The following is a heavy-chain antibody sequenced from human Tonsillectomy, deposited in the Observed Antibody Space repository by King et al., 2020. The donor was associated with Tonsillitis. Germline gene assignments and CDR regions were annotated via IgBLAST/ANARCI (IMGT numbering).Heavy chain of an antibody. CDR3: AKTPGWVVVAATLHDD. CDR2: IDPTDSYT. V-gene: IGHV5-10-1*03. CDR1: GYSFVNYW. Sequence: VQLVQSGAEVKKPGESLRISCKGSGYSFVNYWITWVRQMPGKGLEWMGRIDPTDSYTNYSPSFQGHVTISVDKSNSTAYLQWNSLKASDTAMYYCAKTPGWVVVAATLHDDWGQGTLVTVSS. D-gene: IGHD2-15*01. J-gene: IGHJ4*02.